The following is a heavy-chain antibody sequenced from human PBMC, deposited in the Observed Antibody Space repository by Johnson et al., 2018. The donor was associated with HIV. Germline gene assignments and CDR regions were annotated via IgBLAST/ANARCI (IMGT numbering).Heavy chain of an antibody. CDR2: ISYDGSNK. Sequence: VQLVESGGGVVQPGRSLRLSCAASGFTFSSYAMHWVRQAPGKGLEWVAVISYDGSNKYYADSVKGRFTISRDNAKNSLYLQMNSLRAEDTAMYYCARQFRSVGAPDAFDIWGQGTMVTVSS. V-gene: IGHV3-30-3*01. CDR1: GFTFSSYA. CDR3: ARQFRSVGAPDAFDI. J-gene: IGHJ3*02. D-gene: IGHD1-26*01.